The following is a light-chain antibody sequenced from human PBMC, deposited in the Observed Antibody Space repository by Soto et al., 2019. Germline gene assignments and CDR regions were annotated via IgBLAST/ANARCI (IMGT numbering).Light chain of an antibody. CDR3: QHRINWPPIHT. Sequence: DIVLTQSPATLSLSPGERATLSCRASQSVSRYLAWYQQKPGQAPRLLIYDISNRATGVPARFSGSGPGKDFILTISSLESEDFAVYYCQHRINWPPIHTFGPGTKVDIK. J-gene: IGKJ3*01. CDR1: QSVSRY. CDR2: DIS. V-gene: IGKV3-11*01.